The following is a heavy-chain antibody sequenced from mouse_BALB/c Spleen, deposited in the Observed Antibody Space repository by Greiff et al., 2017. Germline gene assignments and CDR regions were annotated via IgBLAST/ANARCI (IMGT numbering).Heavy chain of an antibody. V-gene: IGHV5-6*01. D-gene: IGHD2-4*01. CDR2: LSSGGSYT. J-gene: IGHJ4*01. CDR1: GFTFSRYG. CDR3: ARVYDYGAYYYAMDD. Sequence: EVQGVESGGDLVKPGGSLTLSCAASGFTFSRYGMSWVRQTPDQRREWVATLSSGGSYTDYPDSVKGRFPISRDNAKNTLYRQMSSLKSEDTAMYYCARVYDYGAYYYAMDDWGQGTSVTVSS.